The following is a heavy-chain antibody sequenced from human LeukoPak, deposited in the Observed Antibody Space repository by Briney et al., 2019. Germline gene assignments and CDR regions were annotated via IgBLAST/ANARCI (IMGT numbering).Heavy chain of an antibody. CDR1: GGSISSGGYY. J-gene: IGHJ5*02. CDR3: ARVRYNLRSNWFDP. V-gene: IGHV4-31*03. Sequence: SETLSLTCTVSGGSISSGGYYWSWIRQHPGKGLEWIGYIYYSGSTYYNPSLKSRVTISVDTSKNQFSLKLSSVTAADTAVYYCARVRYNLRSNWFDPWGQGTLVTVSS. D-gene: IGHD1-20*01. CDR2: IYYSGST.